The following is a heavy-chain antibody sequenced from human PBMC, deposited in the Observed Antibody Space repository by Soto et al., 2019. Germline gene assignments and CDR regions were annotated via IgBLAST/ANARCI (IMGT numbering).Heavy chain of an antibody. Sequence: SETLSLTCAVSGYSISTGFNWGCIRQSPGKGLEWIGSVYYRGRSYSKSSVKSRVTISVDTSKNQFSLNLNSVTASDTAVYYCVSQRTSVLTQAYFDYWGPGALVTVSS. CDR1: GYSISTGFN. CDR3: VSQRTSVLTQAYFDY. J-gene: IGHJ4*02. V-gene: IGHV4-38-2*01. D-gene: IGHD2-8*01. CDR2: VYYRGRS.